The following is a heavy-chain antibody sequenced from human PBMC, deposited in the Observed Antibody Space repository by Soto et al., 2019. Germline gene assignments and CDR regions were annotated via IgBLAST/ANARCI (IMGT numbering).Heavy chain of an antibody. CDR1: GYSFTSYW. V-gene: IGHV5-51*01. D-gene: IGHD5-12*01. CDR3: ARNKYSGYDYYYYYGMDV. CDR2: IYPGDSDT. Sequence: PGESLKISCKGSGYSFTSYWIGSVRQMPGKGLEWMGIIYPGDSDTRYSPSFQGQVTISADKSISTAYLQWSSLKASDTAMYYCARNKYSGYDYYYYYGMDVWGQGTTVTVSS. J-gene: IGHJ6*02.